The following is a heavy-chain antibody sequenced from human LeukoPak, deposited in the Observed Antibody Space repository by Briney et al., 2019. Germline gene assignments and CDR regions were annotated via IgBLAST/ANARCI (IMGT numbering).Heavy chain of an antibody. Sequence: GASVKISYKASGFTLTSYYFFWVRLAPGQGLEWMGILNPKTGTTGYAQKFQGRVSMTRDTSTSTVYMELSSLRSEDSAIYYCVRDQRRIEVAGYHSDYWGQGNLVTVSA. CDR1: GFTLTSYY. J-gene: IGHJ4*02. D-gene: IGHD6-19*01. V-gene: IGHV1-46*01. CDR2: LNPKTGTT. CDR3: VRDQRRIEVAGYHSDY.